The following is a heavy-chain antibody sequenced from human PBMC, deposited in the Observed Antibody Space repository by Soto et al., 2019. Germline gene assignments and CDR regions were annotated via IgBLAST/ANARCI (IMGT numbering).Heavy chain of an antibody. CDR3: ARGRGYGILTGREYYYYYGMDV. J-gene: IGHJ6*02. CDR2: INHSGST. D-gene: IGHD3-9*01. V-gene: IGHV4-34*01. CDR1: GESFSGYY. Sequence: PSATLSLTCAIYGESFSGYYWTWILQPPVTGLEWIGEINHSGSTNYNPSLKSRVTISVDTSKNQFSLKLTSVTAADTAVYYCARGRGYGILTGREYYYYYGMDVWGQGTTVT.